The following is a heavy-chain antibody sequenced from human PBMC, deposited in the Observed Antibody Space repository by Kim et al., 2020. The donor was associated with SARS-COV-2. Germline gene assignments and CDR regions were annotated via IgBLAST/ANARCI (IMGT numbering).Heavy chain of an antibody. D-gene: IGHD4-17*01. CDR1: GFTFSSYG. CDR2: IWYDGSNK. Sequence: GGSLRLSCAASGFTFSSYGMHWVRQAPGKGLEWVAVIWYDGSNKYYADSVKGRFTISRDNSKNTLYLQMNSLRAEDTAVYYCARDLGSFDYGDYGSYYYGMDVWGQGTTVPVSS. V-gene: IGHV3-33*01. J-gene: IGHJ6*02. CDR3: ARDLGSFDYGDYGSYYYGMDV.